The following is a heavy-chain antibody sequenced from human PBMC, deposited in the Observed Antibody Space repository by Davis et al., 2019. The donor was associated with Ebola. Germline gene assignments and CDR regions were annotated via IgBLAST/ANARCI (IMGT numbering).Heavy chain of an antibody. D-gene: IGHD5-18*01. Sequence: GESLKISCAASGFTFSTYAMGWVRQAPGKGLEWVSDISSGGGAPYYADSVKGRFTISRDNSKNTLYLQMNSLRAEDTAVYYCARDTAMAYWGQGTLVTVSS. CDR3: ARDTAMAY. V-gene: IGHV3-23*01. CDR2: ISSGGGAP. CDR1: GFTFSTYA. J-gene: IGHJ4*02.